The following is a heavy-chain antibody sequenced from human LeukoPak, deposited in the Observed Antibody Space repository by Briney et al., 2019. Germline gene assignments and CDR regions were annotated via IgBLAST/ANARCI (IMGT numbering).Heavy chain of an antibody. CDR2: ISSSGGRT. V-gene: IGHV3-48*03. Sequence: PGGSLRLSCAASAFAFGEYEMIWVRQAPGEGREWVSFISSSGGRTYYAESVKGRVIISRDNAKNSLYLQINSLRAEDMAVYYCAREAKEDGRFDPCGPGSLVTVSS. CDR1: AFAFGEYE. CDR3: AREAKEDGRFDP. J-gene: IGHJ5*02.